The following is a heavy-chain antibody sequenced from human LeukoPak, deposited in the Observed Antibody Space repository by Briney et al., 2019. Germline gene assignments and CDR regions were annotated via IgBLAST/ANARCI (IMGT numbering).Heavy chain of an antibody. V-gene: IGHV4-34*12. CDR2: VVDSGIT. D-gene: IGHD5-12*01. CDR1: GGTFSNYY. J-gene: IGHJ6*03. CDR3: VREHNIVIPTARTYYYYYMDV. Sequence: SETLTLTCAVYGGTFSNYYWSWIRQSPGKGLEWIGEVVDSGITNYNPSLKSRVTISIDTSKNQFSLRLSSMTAADTAVYYCVREHNIVIPTARTYYYYYMDVWGKGTTVTVSS.